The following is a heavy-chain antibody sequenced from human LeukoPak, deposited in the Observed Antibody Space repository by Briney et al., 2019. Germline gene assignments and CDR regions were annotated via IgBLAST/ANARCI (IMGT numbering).Heavy chain of an antibody. V-gene: IGHV4-34*01. CDR2: INHSGST. J-gene: IGHJ3*02. D-gene: IGHD6-6*01. Sequence: SETLSLTCAVYGGSFSGYYWSWIRQPPGKGLEWIGEINHSGSTNYNPSLKSRVTISVDTSKNQFSLKLSSVTAADTAVYYCARRRTIIAARANAFDIWGQRTMVTVSS. CDR3: ARRRTIIAARANAFDI. CDR1: GGSFSGYY.